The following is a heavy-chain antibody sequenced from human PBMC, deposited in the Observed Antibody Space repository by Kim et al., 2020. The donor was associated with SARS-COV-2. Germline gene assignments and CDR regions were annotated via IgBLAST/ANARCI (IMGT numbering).Heavy chain of an antibody. V-gene: IGHV3-21*01. CDR2: INPTSSFL. Sequence: GGSLRLSCVASGFAFTNYRMNWVRQAPGKGLEWVSSINPTSSFLHYADSVKGRFTISRDDAKNSLYLQMNSLRAEDTAVYYCARDGQDYVWEHWGQGTLVSVSS. CDR1: GFAFTNYR. CDR3: ARDGQDYVWEH. J-gene: IGHJ4*02. D-gene: IGHD3-16*01.